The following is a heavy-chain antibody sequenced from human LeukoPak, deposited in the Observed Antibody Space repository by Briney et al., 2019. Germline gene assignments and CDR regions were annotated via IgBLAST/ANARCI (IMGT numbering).Heavy chain of an antibody. D-gene: IGHD6-13*01. CDR3: AKPISSSWYGGYAFDI. Sequence: GGSLRLSCAASGFTFSSYAMSWVRQAPGKGLEWVSAISGSGGSTYYADSVKGRFTISRDNSKNTLYLQMNSLRAEDTAVYYCAKPISSSWYGGYAFDIWGQGTMVTVSS. CDR2: ISGSGGST. CDR1: GFTFSSYA. V-gene: IGHV3-23*01. J-gene: IGHJ3*02.